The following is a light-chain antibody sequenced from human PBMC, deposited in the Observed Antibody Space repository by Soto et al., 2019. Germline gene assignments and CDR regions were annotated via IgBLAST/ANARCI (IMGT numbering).Light chain of an antibody. CDR3: QQYNSYPRA. CDR2: YAS. J-gene: IGKJ4*01. V-gene: IGKV1-5*03. CDR1: QSISSW. Sequence: DIQMTQSPSTLSASVGDRATITCRASQSISSWLAWYQQKPGKAPNRLIYYASSLESGVPSRFIGSGSGTEFTLTISSLQPDDFATYYCQQYNSYPRAFGGGTKVEIK.